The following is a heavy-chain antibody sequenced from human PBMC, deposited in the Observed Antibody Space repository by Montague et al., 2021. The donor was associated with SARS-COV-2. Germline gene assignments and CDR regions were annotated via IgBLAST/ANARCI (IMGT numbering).Heavy chain of an antibody. Sequence: CAISGDSVSSSNAWTWIRQSPSRGLEWLGRTYYRSKWYADYAVSVKSRITIYPDTSKNQFSLHLNFVTPEDTALYYCARDRLAVGTSLGMDVWGQGTTVTVS. J-gene: IGHJ6*02. CDR3: ARDRLAVGTSLGMDV. D-gene: IGHD1-1*01. CDR2: TYYRSKWYA. CDR1: GDSVSSSNA. V-gene: IGHV6-1*01.